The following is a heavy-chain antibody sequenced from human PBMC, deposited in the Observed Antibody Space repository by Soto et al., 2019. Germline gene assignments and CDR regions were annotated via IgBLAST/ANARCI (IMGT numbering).Heavy chain of an antibody. V-gene: IGHV1-18*01. CDR1: GYTFTTYG. D-gene: IGHD1-26*01. Sequence: QVQLVQSGAEVKKPGASVKVSCKASGYTFTTYGISWVRQAPGQGLEWMGWISPYTGNTNYAQKLQGRVTITTDTCPSTAYTWVTSRRSDDTAVYFCAREGLALLDYWGQGNLVTVSS. J-gene: IGHJ4*02. CDR2: ISPYTGNT. CDR3: AREGLALLDY.